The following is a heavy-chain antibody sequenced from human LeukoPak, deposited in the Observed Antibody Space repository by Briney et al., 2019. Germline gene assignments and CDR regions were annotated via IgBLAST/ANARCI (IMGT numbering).Heavy chain of an antibody. CDR3: ARVYGFNPDFDY. V-gene: IGHV1-2*06. CDR1: GYTFTGYS. CDR2: INPNTGGT. D-gene: IGHD3-16*01. Sequence: ASVKVSCKASGYTFTGYSMHWVRQAPGHGLEWMGRINPNTGGTNYAQNFQGRVTMTRDTSISTAYMALTSLRSDDTAVYYCARVYGFNPDFDYWGQGTLVTVSS. J-gene: IGHJ4*02.